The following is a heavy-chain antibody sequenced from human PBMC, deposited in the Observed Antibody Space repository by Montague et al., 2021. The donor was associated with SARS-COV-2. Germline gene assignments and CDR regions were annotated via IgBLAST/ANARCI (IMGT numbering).Heavy chain of an antibody. Sequence: SETLSLTCTVSGGSISSSSYYWGWIRQPPGKGLEWIGSIYYSGSTYYNESLKSRVTISVDTSKNQFSLKLSSVTAADTAVYYCARLSNYYGSGNYYPHNYYCGMDVWGQGTTVTVSS. CDR1: GGSISSSSYY. J-gene: IGHJ6*02. CDR2: IYYSGST. D-gene: IGHD3-10*01. CDR3: ARLSNYYGSGNYYPHNYYCGMDV. V-gene: IGHV4-39*01.